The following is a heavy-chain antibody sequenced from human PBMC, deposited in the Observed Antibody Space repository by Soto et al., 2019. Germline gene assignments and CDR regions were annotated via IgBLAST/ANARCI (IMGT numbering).Heavy chain of an antibody. CDR2: IKQDGSEK. Sequence: GGSLRLSCAASGFTFSSYWMSWVRQAPGKGLEWVANIKQDGSEKYYVDSVKGRFTISRDNAKNSLYLQMNSLRAEDTAVYYCARAGDGSSWYWFDTWGQGNRVTVAS. CDR3: ARAGDGSSWYWFDT. J-gene: IGHJ5*02. D-gene: IGHD6-13*01. V-gene: IGHV3-7*03. CDR1: GFTFSSYW.